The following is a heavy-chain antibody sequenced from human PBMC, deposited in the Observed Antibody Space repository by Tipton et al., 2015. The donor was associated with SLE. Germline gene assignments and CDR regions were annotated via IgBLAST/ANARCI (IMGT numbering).Heavy chain of an antibody. D-gene: IGHD2-2*02. V-gene: IGHV4-39*07. J-gene: IGHJ4*02. Sequence: TLSLTCTVSGGSISSSRYYWGWIRQPPGKGLEWIGSIYYSGSTYYNPSLKSRVTISVDTSKNQFSLKLSSVTAADTAVYYCARHTPNAYFDYWGQGTLVAVSS. CDR3: ARHTPNAYFDY. CDR1: GGSISSSRYY. CDR2: IYYSGST.